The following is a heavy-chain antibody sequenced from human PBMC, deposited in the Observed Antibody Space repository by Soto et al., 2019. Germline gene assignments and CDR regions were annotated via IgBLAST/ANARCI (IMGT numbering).Heavy chain of an antibody. J-gene: IGHJ4*02. V-gene: IGHV1-18*04. CDR1: GYTFTNYG. Sequence: ASVKVSCKASGYTFTNYGLSWVRQAPGQGLEWMGWITVYSGTTDHVQKFRGRVSMTTDTSTNTAYMELASLRSDDTAVYYCARSAVAGTGNYFDYWGQGTLVTVS. D-gene: IGHD6-19*01. CDR3: ARSAVAGTGNYFDY. CDR2: ITVYSGTT.